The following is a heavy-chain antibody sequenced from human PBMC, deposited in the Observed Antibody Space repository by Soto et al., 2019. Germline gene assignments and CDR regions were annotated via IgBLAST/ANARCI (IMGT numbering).Heavy chain of an antibody. Sequence: GASVKVSCKASGYTFTSYDINWVRQATGQGLEWMGWMNPNSGNTGYAQKFQGRVTMTRNTSISTAYMELSSLRSEDTAVYYCARSSGSSSPYYYYYYMDVWGQRTTVTVSS. D-gene: IGHD6-6*01. V-gene: IGHV1-8*01. CDR1: GYTFTSYD. CDR2: MNPNSGNT. CDR3: ARSSGSSSPYYYYYYMDV. J-gene: IGHJ6*03.